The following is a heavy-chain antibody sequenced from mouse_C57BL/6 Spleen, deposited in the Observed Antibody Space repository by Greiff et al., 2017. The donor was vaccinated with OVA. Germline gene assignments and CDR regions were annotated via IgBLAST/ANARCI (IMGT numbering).Heavy chain of an antibody. V-gene: IGHV5-9*01. Sequence: EVQVVESGGGLVKPGGSLKLSCAASGFTFSSYTMSWVRQTPEKRLEWVATISGGGGNTYYPDSVKGRFTISRDNAKNTLYLQMSSLRSDDTALYYCARERLRRRGFDYWGQGTTLTVSS. D-gene: IGHD2-4*01. CDR2: ISGGGGNT. J-gene: IGHJ2*01. CDR3: ARERLRRRGFDY. CDR1: GFTFSSYT.